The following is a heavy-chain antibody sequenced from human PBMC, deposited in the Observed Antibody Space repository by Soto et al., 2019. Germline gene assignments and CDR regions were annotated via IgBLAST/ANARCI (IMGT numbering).Heavy chain of an antibody. D-gene: IGHD3-9*01. Sequence: ASVKVSCKASGYTFTSYAMHWVRQAPGQRLEWMGWINAGNGNTKYSQKFQGRVTMTRDTSISTAYMELSRLRSDGTAVYYCSRDYIGICFFDFNYYHRDRIDVWGQGTTVTVSS. CDR1: GYTFTSYA. V-gene: IGHV1-3*01. CDR2: INAGNGNT. J-gene: IGHJ6*02. CDR3: SRDYIGICFFDFNYYHRDRIDV.